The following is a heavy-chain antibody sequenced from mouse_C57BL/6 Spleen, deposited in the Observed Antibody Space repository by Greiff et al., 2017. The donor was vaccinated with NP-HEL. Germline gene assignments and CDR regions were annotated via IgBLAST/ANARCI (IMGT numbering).Heavy chain of an antibody. CDR3: AREYDYAWFAY. V-gene: IGHV1-82*01. CDR1: GYAFSSSW. J-gene: IGHJ3*01. Sequence: VQLVESGPELVKPGASVKISCKASGYAFSSSWMNWVKQRPGKGLEWIGRIYPGDGDTNYNGKFKGKATLTADKSSSTAYMQLSSLTSEDSAVYFCAREYDYAWFAYWGQGTLVTVSA. D-gene: IGHD2-4*01. CDR2: IYPGDGDT.